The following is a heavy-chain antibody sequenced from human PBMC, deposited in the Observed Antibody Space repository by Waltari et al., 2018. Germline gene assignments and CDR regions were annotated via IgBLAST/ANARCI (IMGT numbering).Heavy chain of an antibody. D-gene: IGHD1-1*01. CDR3: ATYIGASVGTAAFDV. V-gene: IGHV4-39*01. J-gene: IGHJ3*01. Sequence: GGIRLPPRQAMEWIVTVSHSGFTYTSPSLQSRLTMSRDTSKNQLSLTLGSVTASDTAVYYCATYIGASVGTAAFDVWGQGTMVTVSS. CDR2: VSHSGFT.